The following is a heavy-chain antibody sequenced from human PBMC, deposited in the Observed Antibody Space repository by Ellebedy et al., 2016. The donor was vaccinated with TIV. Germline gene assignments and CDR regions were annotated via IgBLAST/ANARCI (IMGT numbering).Heavy chain of an antibody. Sequence: SETLSLTXTASGGSISNYSWSWMRQPAGKGLEWIGRIHSSGNTHHNPSFNSRISVSVDRSNNQFSLKLNSVTAADTAVYYCARWPRDSSSWYSDSFDIWGQGTMVSVSS. D-gene: IGHD6-13*01. CDR2: IHSSGNT. J-gene: IGHJ3*02. CDR3: ARWPRDSSSWYSDSFDI. CDR1: GGSISNYS. V-gene: IGHV4-4*07.